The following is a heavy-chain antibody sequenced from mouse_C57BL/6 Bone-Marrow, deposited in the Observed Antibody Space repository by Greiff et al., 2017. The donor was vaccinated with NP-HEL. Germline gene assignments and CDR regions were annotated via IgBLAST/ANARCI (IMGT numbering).Heavy chain of an antibody. CDR3: AREDGYSCYAMDY. V-gene: IGHV3-6*01. CDR2: ISYDGSN. J-gene: IGHJ4*01. D-gene: IGHD2-3*01. Sequence: EVKLQESGPGLVKPSQSLSLSCSVTGYSFTSGYYWYWIRQFPGNKLEWMGYISYDGSNNYNPSLKNRISITRDTSKNQFFLKLNSVTTEDTATYYCAREDGYSCYAMDYWGQGTSVTVSS. CDR1: GYSFTSGYY.